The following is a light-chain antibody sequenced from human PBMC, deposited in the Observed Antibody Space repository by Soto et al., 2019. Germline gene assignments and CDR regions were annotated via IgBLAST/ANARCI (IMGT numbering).Light chain of an antibody. CDR3: QQYNNWLIT. V-gene: IGKV3-15*01. J-gene: IGKJ5*01. CDR1: QSVSSN. CDR2: GAS. Sequence: EIVMTQSPATLSVSPGERATLSCRASQSVSSNLALYQQKPGQAPRLLIYGASTRATGIPARFSGSGSGTEFTLTISSLQSEAFAVYYCQQYNNWLITFGQGTRLEIK.